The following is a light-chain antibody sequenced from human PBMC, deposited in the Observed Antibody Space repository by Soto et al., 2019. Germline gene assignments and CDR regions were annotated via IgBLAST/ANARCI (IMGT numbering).Light chain of an antibody. V-gene: IGKV1-12*01. CDR2: AAS. CDR3: QQYYSYPWT. CDR1: QGISSR. Sequence: DLQMTQSPSSVSASVGDRVTITCRASQGISSRVAWYHQKPGTPPKLLIYAASTLQSGVPSRFSGSGSGTDFTLTISCLQSEDFATYYCQQYYSYPWTFGQGTKVDI. J-gene: IGKJ1*01.